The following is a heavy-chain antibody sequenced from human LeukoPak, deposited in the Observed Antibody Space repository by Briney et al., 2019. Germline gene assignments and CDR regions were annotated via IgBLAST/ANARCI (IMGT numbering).Heavy chain of an antibody. CDR3: ARVLFRAFDL. CDR1: GGSISSGSFY. Sequence: SETLSLTCTVSGGSISSGSFYWSWIRQPAGKGLEWIGRIYTSGSTTYDPSLKGRVAMSVDTSKNQFSLKLSSVTAADTAVYYCARVLFRAFDLWGKGTMVTVSS. J-gene: IGHJ3*01. CDR2: IYTSGST. V-gene: IGHV4-61*02. D-gene: IGHD2/OR15-2a*01.